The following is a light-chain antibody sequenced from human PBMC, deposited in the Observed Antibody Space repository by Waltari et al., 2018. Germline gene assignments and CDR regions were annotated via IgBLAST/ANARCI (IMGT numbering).Light chain of an antibody. CDR3: QQFDDAPLT. CDR1: QDITDH. Sequence: DIQLTQSPSSLSASVGDRVTVTCQASQDITDHLNWYQQKPDRAPKLLIFDAYTLETGVPSRVSGSGSGTEFTFTISSLQPEDIGTYYCQQFDDAPLTYGQGTRLDIK. V-gene: IGKV1-33*01. J-gene: IGKJ5*01. CDR2: DAY.